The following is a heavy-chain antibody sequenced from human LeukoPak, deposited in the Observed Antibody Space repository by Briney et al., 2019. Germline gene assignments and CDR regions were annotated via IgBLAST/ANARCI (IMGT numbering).Heavy chain of an antibody. J-gene: IGHJ3*02. D-gene: IGHD4-17*01. CDR1: GFTFNSFA. CDR3: ARVLIDYGDYENSFDI. CDR2: INVRGDAT. V-gene: IGHV3-23*01. Sequence: GGSLRLSCAASGFTFNSFAFTWVRQAPGRGLEWVSAINVRGDATFYAESVRGRFTISRDNSKNTLYLQMNSLRAEDTAVYYCARVLIDYGDYENSFDIWGQGTMVTVSS.